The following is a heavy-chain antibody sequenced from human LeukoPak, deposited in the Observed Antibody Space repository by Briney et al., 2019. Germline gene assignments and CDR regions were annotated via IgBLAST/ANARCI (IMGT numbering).Heavy chain of an antibody. Sequence: ASVKVSCKASGYTFTSYGIGWVRQAPGQGLDGMGGISAYNGNTNYAQKLQGRATMTTDTSTSTAYMELRSLRSDDPALYYCERGPYNWNPGHRGWFDPWGQGTLVTVSS. D-gene: IGHD1-20*01. CDR1: GYTFTSYG. V-gene: IGHV1-18*01. CDR3: ERGPYNWNPGHRGWFDP. CDR2: ISAYNGNT. J-gene: IGHJ5*02.